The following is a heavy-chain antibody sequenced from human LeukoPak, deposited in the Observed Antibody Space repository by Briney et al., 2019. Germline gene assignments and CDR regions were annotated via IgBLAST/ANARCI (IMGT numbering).Heavy chain of an antibody. J-gene: IGHJ4*02. CDR3: ARATPYYDFWSGYYYY. D-gene: IGHD3-3*01. Sequence: SGGSLRLSCAASGFTFSSYWMSWVRQAPGKGLEWVANIKQDGSEKYYVDSVKGRFTISRDNAKNSLYLQMNSLRAEDTAVYYCARATPYYDFWSGYYYYWGQGTLVTVSS. CDR2: IKQDGSEK. V-gene: IGHV3-7*01. CDR1: GFTFSSYW.